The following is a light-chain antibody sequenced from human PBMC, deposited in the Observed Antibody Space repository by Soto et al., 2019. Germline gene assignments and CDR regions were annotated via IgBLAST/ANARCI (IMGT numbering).Light chain of an antibody. CDR1: QSVSSSY. Sequence: DIVLTQSPGTLSLSPGDSATLSCRASQSVSSSYLAWYQQKPGQAPRILIYGESSRATGIPDRFSGSGSGTDLTLTISRLEPEDFAVYYCQQYGSSTWTXGQGTKVDIK. J-gene: IGKJ1*01. V-gene: IGKV3-20*01. CDR2: GES. CDR3: QQYGSSTWT.